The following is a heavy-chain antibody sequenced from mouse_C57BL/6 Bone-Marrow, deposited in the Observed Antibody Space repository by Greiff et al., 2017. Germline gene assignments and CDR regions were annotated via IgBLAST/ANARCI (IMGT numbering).Heavy chain of an antibody. V-gene: IGHV1-52*01. J-gene: IGHJ4*01. D-gene: IGHD3-1*01. CDR1: GYTFTSYW. CDR2: IDPSDSET. CDR3: ARFGRYYYYAMDY. Sequence: VQLQQSGAELVRPGSSVKLSCKASGYTFTSYWMHWVKQRPIQGLEWIGNIDPSDSETHYNQKFKDKATLTVDKSSSTAYMQLSSLTSEDSAVYYCARFGRYYYYAMDYWGQGTSVTVSS.